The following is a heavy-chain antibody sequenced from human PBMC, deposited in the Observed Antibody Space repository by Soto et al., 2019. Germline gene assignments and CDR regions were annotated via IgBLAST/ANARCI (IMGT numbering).Heavy chain of an antibody. CDR2: ISGSGEST. J-gene: IGHJ4*02. D-gene: IGHD2-15*01. Sequence: GGSLRLSCAASGFTFSNYAMSWVRQAPGKGLEWVSAISGSGESTFYGDSVKGRFTVSRDNSKNTLYLQMNSLGVEDRAADYCDKGGGSCCYDCWGQGTPVTVYS. CDR3: DKGGGSCCYDC. CDR1: GFTFSNYA. V-gene: IGHV3-23*01.